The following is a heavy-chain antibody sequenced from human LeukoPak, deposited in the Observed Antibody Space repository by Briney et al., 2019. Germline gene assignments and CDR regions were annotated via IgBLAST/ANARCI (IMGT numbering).Heavy chain of an antibody. CDR2: ISYDGSNK. Sequence: QPGRSLRLSCAASGFTFSSYGMHWVRQAPGKGLEWVAVISYDGSNKYYADSVKGRFTISRDNSKNTLYLQMNSLRAEDTAVYYCAKDGSGGNFDNWGQGTLVTVSS. CDR3: AKDGSGGNFDN. V-gene: IGHV3-30*18. J-gene: IGHJ4*02. D-gene: IGHD6-19*01. CDR1: GFTFSSYG.